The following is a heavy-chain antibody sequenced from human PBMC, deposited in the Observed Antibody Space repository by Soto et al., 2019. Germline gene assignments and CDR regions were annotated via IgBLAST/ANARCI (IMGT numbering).Heavy chain of an antibody. J-gene: IGHJ6*03. D-gene: IGHD6-19*01. V-gene: IGHV1-18*01. CDR1: GYSFTNYG. Sequence: QDQLVQSGAEVKKPGASVTVSCKASGYSFTNYGITWVRQAPGQGLEWLGWISAFNGNTHYAQKVQGRATMTTDAPTSTAYMELRSLRSDDTAVYYCARDRGVAPPVAGNTHYYYYMDVWGKGTTVTVSS. CDR2: ISAFNGNT. CDR3: ARDRGVAPPVAGNTHYYYYMDV.